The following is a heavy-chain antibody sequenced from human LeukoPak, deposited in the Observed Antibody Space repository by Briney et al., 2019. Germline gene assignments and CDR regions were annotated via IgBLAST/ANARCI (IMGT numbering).Heavy chain of an antibody. V-gene: IGHV4-39*01. D-gene: IGHD6-13*01. CDR1: GGSISNSSYY. CDR3: ARQAAAAGNDY. J-gene: IGHJ4*02. Sequence: SETLSLTCSVSGGSISNSSYYWGWIRQPPGKGLEWIGSIYYSVRTYYNPSLKSRVTISVDTSKNQFSLKLSSVTAADTAVYYCARQAAAAGNDYWGQGTLVTVSS. CDR2: IYYSVRT.